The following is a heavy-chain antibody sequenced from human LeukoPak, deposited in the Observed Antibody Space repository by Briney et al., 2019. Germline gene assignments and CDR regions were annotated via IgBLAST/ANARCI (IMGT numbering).Heavy chain of an antibody. CDR1: GYTFTNYY. CDR3: AREVFELWLDTNWFDP. J-gene: IGHJ5*02. CDR2: INPNSGGT. D-gene: IGHD6-19*01. V-gene: IGHV1-2*02. Sequence: ASVKVSCKASGYTFTNYYIHWVRQAPGQGLEWMGWINPNSGGTTYAQKFQGRVTMTRDTSISTAYVELNSLTSDDTAVYFCAREVFELWLDTNWFDPWGQGTLVTVSS.